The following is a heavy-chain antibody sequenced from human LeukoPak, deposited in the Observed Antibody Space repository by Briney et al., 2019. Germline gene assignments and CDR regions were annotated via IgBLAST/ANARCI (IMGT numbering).Heavy chain of an antibody. CDR1: GFTFSSYA. Sequence: GGSLRLSCAASGFTFSSYAMSWVRQAPGRGLEWVSAISGRGGSTYYADSVKGRFTISRDSSKNTLYLQMNSLRAEDTAVYYCAKDFLESGLALCPDNRGQGTLVTVSS. D-gene: IGHD3-3*01. CDR2: ISGRGGST. J-gene: IGHJ4*02. V-gene: IGHV3-23*01. CDR3: AKDFLESGLALCPDN.